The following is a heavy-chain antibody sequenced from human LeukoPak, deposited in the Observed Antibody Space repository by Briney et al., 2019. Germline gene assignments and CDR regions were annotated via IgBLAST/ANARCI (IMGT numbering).Heavy chain of an antibody. CDR3: ATSNYVAAALGYFDY. CDR2: INPSGGST. Sequence: ASVKVSCKASGYTFTSYYMHWVRQAPGQGLEWMGIINPSGGSTSYAQKFQGRVTMTRDTSTSTAYMELRSLRSDDTAVYYCATSNYVAAALGYFDYWGQGTLVTVSS. J-gene: IGHJ4*02. D-gene: IGHD6-13*01. V-gene: IGHV1-46*01. CDR1: GYTFTSYY.